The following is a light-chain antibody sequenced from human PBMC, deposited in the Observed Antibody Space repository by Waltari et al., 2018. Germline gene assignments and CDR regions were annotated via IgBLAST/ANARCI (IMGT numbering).Light chain of an antibody. CDR3: QQSCRAPIT. CDR1: QSISRY. CDR2: SAS. J-gene: IGKJ5*01. V-gene: IGKV1-39*01. Sequence: DIQLTQSPSSLSASVGDRVTITCRASQSISRYLNWYQQEPGKAPKVLIYSASSLQTGVPSRFSGSGSGTDFTLTISSLQPEDFATYYCQQSCRAPITFGQGTRLDIK.